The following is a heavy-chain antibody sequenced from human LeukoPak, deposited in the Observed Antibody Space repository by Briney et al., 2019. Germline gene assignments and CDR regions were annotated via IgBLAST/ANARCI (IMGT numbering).Heavy chain of an antibody. CDR2: ISYDGSSK. D-gene: IGHD2-2*03. J-gene: IGHJ4*02. V-gene: IGHV3-30*03. Sequence: GGSLRLSCAASGFTFSSYGMHWVRQAPGKGLEWVAVISYDGSSKDYADSVKGRFTISRDNAKNSLYLQMNSLRAEDTAVYYCARDGGYCSSTSCAQGLDYWGQGTLVTVSS. CDR3: ARDGGYCSSTSCAQGLDY. CDR1: GFTFSSYG.